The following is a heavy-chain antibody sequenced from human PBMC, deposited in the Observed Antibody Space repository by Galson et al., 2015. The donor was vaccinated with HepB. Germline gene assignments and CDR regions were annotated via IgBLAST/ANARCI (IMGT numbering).Heavy chain of an antibody. V-gene: IGHV4-59*12. Sequence: ETLSLTCTVSGRSISSYYWSWLRQPPGKGLEWIGYIHYSGSTNYNPSLKSRVTISVDTSKNQFSLKLSSVTAADTAVYYCAREMSMDVGGQGTTVTVSS. CDR2: IHYSGST. CDR1: GRSISSYY. J-gene: IGHJ6*02. CDR3: AREMSMDV.